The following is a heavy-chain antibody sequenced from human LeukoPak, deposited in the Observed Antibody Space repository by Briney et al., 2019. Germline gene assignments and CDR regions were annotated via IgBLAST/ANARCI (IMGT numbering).Heavy chain of an antibody. J-gene: IGHJ4*02. Sequence: KPSETLSLTCTVSGGSISSYYWSWIRQPPGKGLEWIGYIYYSGSTHSNPSLKSRVRISVDTSKDQFSLKLNSVTAADTAVYYCSRSLMVTTPHFDYWGQGILVTVSS. CDR2: IYYSGST. V-gene: IGHV4-59*08. CDR3: SRSLMVTTPHFDY. CDR1: GGSISSYY. D-gene: IGHD4-17*01.